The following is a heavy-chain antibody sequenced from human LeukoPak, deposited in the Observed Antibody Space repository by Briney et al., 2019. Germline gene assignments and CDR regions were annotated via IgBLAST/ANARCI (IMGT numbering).Heavy chain of an antibody. V-gene: IGHV3-30-3*01. CDR3: ARDHHYGDYLDY. D-gene: IGHD4-17*01. CDR2: ISYDGSNK. J-gene: IGHJ4*02. CDR1: GFTFSSYA. Sequence: GRSLRLSCAASGFTFSSYAMHWVRQAPGKGLEWVAVISYDGSNKYYADSVKGRFTISRDNSKNTLYLQMNSLRVEDTAVYYCARDHHYGDYLDYWGQGTLVTVSS.